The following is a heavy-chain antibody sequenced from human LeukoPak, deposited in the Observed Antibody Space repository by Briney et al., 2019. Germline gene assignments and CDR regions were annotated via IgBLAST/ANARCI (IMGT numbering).Heavy chain of an antibody. D-gene: IGHD4-17*01. V-gene: IGHV4-4*07. CDR3: ARMSTLTTSRAHYYYYYRPV. CDR2: IYTSGST. J-gene: IGHJ6*03. Sequence: PSETLSLTCTVSGGSISSYYWSWIRHPAGKGLEWIGRIYTSGSTNYNPSLKSRVTMSVDTSKNQFSLKLSSVTAADTAVYYCARMSTLTTSRAHYYYYYRPVWGKGTTVTVSS. CDR1: GGSISSYY.